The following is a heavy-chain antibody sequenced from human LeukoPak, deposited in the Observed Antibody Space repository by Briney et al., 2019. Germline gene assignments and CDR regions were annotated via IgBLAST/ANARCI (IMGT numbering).Heavy chain of an antibody. CDR3: AKEGTAQISTWYDY. V-gene: IGHV3-30*18. J-gene: IGHJ4*02. Sequence: GGSLRLSCAASGFTFSSYEMNWVRQAPGKGLEWVAVVLYEGKSQYYADSVRGRFTISRDNSKNTLYLQMNSLRGEDAAVYYCAKEGTAQISTWYDYWGQGTLVSVSS. CDR1: GFTFSSYE. D-gene: IGHD6-13*01. CDR2: VLYEGKSQ.